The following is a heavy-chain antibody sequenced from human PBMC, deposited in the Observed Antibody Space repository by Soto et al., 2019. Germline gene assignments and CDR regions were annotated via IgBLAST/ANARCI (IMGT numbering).Heavy chain of an antibody. CDR1: GDTFSNHT. Sequence: QVQLVQSGAEVKKPGSSVKVSCKASGDTFSNHTISWVRQAPGQGLEWMGRIIPILGVANYAQKFQGRVTITADKATSTGCMELSSLRSADTAVYYCAGVAEMGTVTKGCYYYMDVWGKGTTVTVSS. CDR3: AGVAEMGTVTKGCYYYMDV. D-gene: IGHD4-17*01. J-gene: IGHJ6*03. V-gene: IGHV1-69*04. CDR2: IIPILGVA.